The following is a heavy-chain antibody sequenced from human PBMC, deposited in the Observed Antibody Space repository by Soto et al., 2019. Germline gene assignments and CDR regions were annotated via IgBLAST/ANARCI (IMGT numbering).Heavy chain of an antibody. V-gene: IGHV4-4*02. D-gene: IGHD3-9*01. Sequence: SETLSLTCAVSGGSISSSNWWSWVRQPPGKGLEWIGEIYHSGSTNYNPSLKGRVTISVDKSKNQFSLKLSSVTAADTAVYYCARERYDILTGYRGYYGMDVWGQGTTVTVSS. CDR3: ARERYDILTGYRGYYGMDV. CDR2: IYHSGST. J-gene: IGHJ6*02. CDR1: GGSISSSNW.